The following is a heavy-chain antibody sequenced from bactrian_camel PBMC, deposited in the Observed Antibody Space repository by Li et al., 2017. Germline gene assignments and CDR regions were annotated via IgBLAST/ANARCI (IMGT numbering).Heavy chain of an antibody. J-gene: IGHJ4*01. V-gene: IGHV3S54*01. Sequence: HVQLVESGGGSVETGGSLKLSCTPSVEITAIPCLAWFRQAPGKEREGVAAIYVGGRTTYYADSVKGRFTISVDNAKNTLYLQINSLKPEDSATYYCAAGQGVGWCLDVIRVGAEPDFDYWATGPRSPSP. D-gene: IGHD5*01. CDR1: VEITAIPC. CDR2: IYVGGRTT.